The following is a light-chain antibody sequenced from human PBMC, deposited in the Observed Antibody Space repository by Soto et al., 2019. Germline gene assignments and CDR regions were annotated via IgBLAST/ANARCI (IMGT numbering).Light chain of an antibody. CDR2: DVS. CDR1: QSVNTW. Sequence: DILMTQSPSTVSASVGDRVTISCRASQSVNTWLAWYQQKPGKAPKMLIYDVSTLESGVPSRFSGSGYGTEFTLTISGLQPDDFATYYCQQYYTYSWTFGQGTK. J-gene: IGKJ1*01. CDR3: QQYYTYSWT. V-gene: IGKV1-5*01.